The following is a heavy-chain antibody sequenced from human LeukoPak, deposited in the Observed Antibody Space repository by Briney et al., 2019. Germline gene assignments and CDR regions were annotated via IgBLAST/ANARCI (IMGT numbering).Heavy chain of an antibody. D-gene: IGHD5-12*01. J-gene: IGHJ6*03. Sequence: PGGSLRLSCAASGFTFSSYSMNWVRQAPGKGLEWVSSISSSSSYIYYADSVKGRFTISRDNAKNSLYPQMNSLRAEDTAVYYCARATILYSGYDDYYYYYMDVWGKGTTVTISS. CDR3: ARATILYSGYDDYYYYYMDV. V-gene: IGHV3-21*01. CDR1: GFTFSSYS. CDR2: ISSSSSYI.